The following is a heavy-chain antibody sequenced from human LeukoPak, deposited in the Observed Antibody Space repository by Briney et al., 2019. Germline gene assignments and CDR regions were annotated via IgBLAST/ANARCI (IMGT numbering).Heavy chain of an antibody. CDR3: ARGLEFRVLTYSSLGFVDY. CDR1: AYTFTNYG. J-gene: IGHJ4*02. D-gene: IGHD6-19*01. Sequence: ASVKVSCKASAYTFTNYGISWVRQAPGQGLEWVGWISGYNGNTHYAEKFQGRATMTTDTSTSTAYMELRSLRSDDTAVYYCARGLEFRVLTYSSLGFVDYWGQGTLVTVSS. CDR2: ISGYNGNT. V-gene: IGHV1-18*01.